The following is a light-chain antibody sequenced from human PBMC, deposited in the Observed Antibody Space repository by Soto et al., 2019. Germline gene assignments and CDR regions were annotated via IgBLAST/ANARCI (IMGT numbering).Light chain of an antibody. CDR1: NIGSKN. V-gene: IGLV3-9*01. Sequence: SYELTQPLSVSVALGQTARITCGGNNIGSKNVHWYQQKPGQAPVLVIYRNTYRPSGIPERFSGSNSGNTATLTISRAQAGDETDYYCQVWDSNTAVFGGGTKLTVL. J-gene: IGLJ3*02. CDR3: QVWDSNTAV. CDR2: RNT.